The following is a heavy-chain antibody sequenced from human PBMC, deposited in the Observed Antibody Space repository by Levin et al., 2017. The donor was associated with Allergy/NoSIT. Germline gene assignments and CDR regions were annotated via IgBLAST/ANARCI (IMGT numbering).Heavy chain of an antibody. J-gene: IGHJ4*02. Sequence: SQTLSLTCTVSGGSISSYYWSWIRQPPGKGLEWIGYIYYSGSTNYNPSLKSRVTISVDTSKNQFSLKLSSVTAADTAVYYCARGYYDILTGYYPFDYWGQGTLVTVSS. CDR3: ARGYYDILTGYYPFDY. CDR1: GGSISSYY. D-gene: IGHD3-9*01. CDR2: IYYSGST. V-gene: IGHV4-59*01.